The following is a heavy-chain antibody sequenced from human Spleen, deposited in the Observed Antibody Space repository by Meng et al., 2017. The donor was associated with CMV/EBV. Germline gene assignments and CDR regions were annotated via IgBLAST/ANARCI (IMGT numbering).Heavy chain of an antibody. D-gene: IGHD6-19*01. CDR2: LRGTDYTT. J-gene: IGHJ4*02. V-gene: IGHV3-23*01. CDR3: ANSTLAGPWGSFDY. CDR1: GLPFHNTG. Sequence: SGLPFHNTGITWVRQTTGGGLGWVSSLRGTDYTTSYADSVEGRFTISRDNSKNTLYMPMHRLIADDTAIYSCANSTLAGPWGSFDYWGQGTLVTVSS.